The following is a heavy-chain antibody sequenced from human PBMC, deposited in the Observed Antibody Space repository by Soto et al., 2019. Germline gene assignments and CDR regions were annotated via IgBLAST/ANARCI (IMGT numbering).Heavy chain of an antibody. CDR2: IYYSGST. CDR3: ARLGTITMVRGVTYYFDY. Sequence: QLQLQESGPGLVKPSETLSLTCTVSGGSISSSSYYWGWIRQPPGKGLEWIGSIYYSGSTYYNPSLKSRVTISVDTSKNQFSLKLSSVTAADTAVYYCARLGTITMVRGVTYYFDYWGQGTLVTVSS. CDR1: GGSISSSSYY. V-gene: IGHV4-39*01. D-gene: IGHD3-10*01. J-gene: IGHJ4*02.